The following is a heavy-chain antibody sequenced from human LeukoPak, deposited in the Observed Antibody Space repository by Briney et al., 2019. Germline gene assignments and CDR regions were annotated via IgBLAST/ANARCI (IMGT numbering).Heavy chain of an antibody. V-gene: IGHV1-18*01. J-gene: IGHJ6*03. CDR2: ISAYNGNT. Sequence: ASVKVSCKASGYTFTSHGISWVRQAPGQGLEWMGWISAYNGNTNYAQKLQGRVTMTTDTSTSTAYMELRSLRSDDTAVYYCARAVVVAPVGYYYYMDVWGKGTTVTVSS. CDR1: GYTFTSHG. CDR3: ARAVVVAPVGYYYYMDV. D-gene: IGHD2-15*01.